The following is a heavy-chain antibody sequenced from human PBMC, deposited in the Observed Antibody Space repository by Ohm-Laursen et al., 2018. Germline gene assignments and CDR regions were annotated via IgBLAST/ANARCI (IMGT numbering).Heavy chain of an antibody. CDR3: ARDVTLSLYGMDV. CDR2: ISAYNGNT. Sequence: ASVKVSCKASGYTFTSYGISWVRQAPGQGLEWMGWISAYNGNTNYAQKLQGRVTMTRDTSISTAYMELSRLRSDDTAVYYCARDVTLSLYGMDVWGQGTTVIVSS. CDR1: GYTFTSYG. J-gene: IGHJ6*02. V-gene: IGHV1-18*01.